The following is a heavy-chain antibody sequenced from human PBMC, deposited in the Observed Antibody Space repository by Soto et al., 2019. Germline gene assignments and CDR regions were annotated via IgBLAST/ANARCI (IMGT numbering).Heavy chain of an antibody. D-gene: IGHD6-13*01. Sequence: PGESLKISCNGSGYSFTSHWIGWVRQMPGKGLEWMGIIYPGDSDTRYSPSFQGQVTISADKSISTAYLQWSSLKASDTAMYYCARRAAASPGRIDIWGQGTMVTVSS. V-gene: IGHV5-51*01. CDR2: IYPGDSDT. J-gene: IGHJ3*02. CDR1: GYSFTSHW. CDR3: ARRAAASPGRIDI.